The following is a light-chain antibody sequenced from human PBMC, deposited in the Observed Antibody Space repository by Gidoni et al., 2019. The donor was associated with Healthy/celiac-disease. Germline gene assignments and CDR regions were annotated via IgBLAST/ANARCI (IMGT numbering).Light chain of an antibody. CDR2: AAS. Sequence: DLQMTQSLSSLSASVGDRVTITCRASQSISSYLNWYQQKPGKAPKLLIYAASSLQSGVPSRFSGSGSGTDFTLTISSLQPEDFATYYCQQSYSTPWTFGQGTKVEIK. CDR1: QSISSY. J-gene: IGKJ1*01. CDR3: QQSYSTPWT. V-gene: IGKV1-39*01.